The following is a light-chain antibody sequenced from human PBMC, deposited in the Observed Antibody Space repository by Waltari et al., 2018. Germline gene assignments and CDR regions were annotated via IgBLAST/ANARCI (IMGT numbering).Light chain of an antibody. CDR3: YSYTSSSTRGV. Sequence: QSALTQPSSVSGSPGQSITISCPGTSSDVVGYNLVPWYQQHPGKAPKLMIYDVTHRPSGVSTRFSGSKSGNTASLTISGLQAEDEADYYCYSYTSSSTRGVFGGGTKLTVL. J-gene: IGLJ3*02. CDR1: SSDVVGYNL. V-gene: IGLV2-14*03. CDR2: DVT.